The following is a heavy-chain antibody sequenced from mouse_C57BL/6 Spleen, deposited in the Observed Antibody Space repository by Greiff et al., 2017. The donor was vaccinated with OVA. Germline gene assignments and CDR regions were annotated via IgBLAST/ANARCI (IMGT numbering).Heavy chain of an antibody. CDR2: IWRGGST. J-gene: IGHJ4*01. CDR3: ARRGLRREGYAMDY. Sequence: QVQLQQSGPGLVQPSQSLSITCTVSGFSLTSYGVHWVRQSPGQGLEWMGVIWRGGSTAYYAAFISRLSISKDNSKSQVFCKMNSLQADDTAIYYCARRGLRREGYAMDYWGQGTSVTVSS. D-gene: IGHD2-4*01. V-gene: IGHV2-2*01. CDR1: GFSLTSYG.